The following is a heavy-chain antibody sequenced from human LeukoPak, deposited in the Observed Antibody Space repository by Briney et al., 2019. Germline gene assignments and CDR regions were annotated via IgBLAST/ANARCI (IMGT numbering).Heavy chain of an antibody. V-gene: IGHV4-59*01. Sequence: PSETLSLTCTVSGGSISSYYWSWIRQPPGKGLEWIGFIFYSGTTNYNPSLKSRVTIPVDTSKNQFSLKLSSVTAADTAVYYCARGGWNKFDYWGQGTLVTVSS. CDR3: ARGGWNKFDY. D-gene: IGHD3-22*01. CDR1: GGSISSYY. J-gene: IGHJ4*02. CDR2: IFYSGTT.